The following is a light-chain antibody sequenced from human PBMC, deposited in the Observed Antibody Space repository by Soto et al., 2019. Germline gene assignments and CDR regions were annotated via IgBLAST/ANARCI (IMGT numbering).Light chain of an antibody. Sequence: QSALTQPPSASGTPGQRVTVSCSGSSANIASNYVYWYQQLPGTAPRLLIYSDYHRPSGVPDRFSGSKSGTSASLAISGLRSEDEADYYCAAWDDSLSGPVFXGGTQLTVL. CDR2: SDY. CDR3: AAWDDSLSGPV. CDR1: SANIASNY. J-gene: IGLJ3*02. V-gene: IGLV1-47*02.